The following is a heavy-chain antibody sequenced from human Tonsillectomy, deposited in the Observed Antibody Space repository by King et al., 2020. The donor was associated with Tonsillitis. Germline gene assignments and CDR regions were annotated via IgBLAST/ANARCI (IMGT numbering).Heavy chain of an antibody. CDR3: VVKGGTHYYYYYMDV. CDR2: ISTSGSII. Sequence: QLVQSGGGLVKPGGSLRLSCVASGFTFSDYYMSWIRQAPGEGLEWISYISTSGSIIHYADSVKGRFTISRDNAKRSLYLQMNSLRAEDTAIYYCVVKGGTHYYYYYMDVWGTGTTVTVSS. J-gene: IGHJ6*03. V-gene: IGHV3-11*01. D-gene: IGHD1/OR15-1a*01. CDR1: GFTFSDYY.